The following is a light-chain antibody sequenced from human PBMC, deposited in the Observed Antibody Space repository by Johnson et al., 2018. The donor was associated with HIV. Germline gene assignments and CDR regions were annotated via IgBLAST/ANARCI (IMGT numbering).Light chain of an antibody. CDR1: SSNIGNNY. V-gene: IGLV1-51*01. Sequence: QSVLTQPPSVSAAPGQKVTISCSGSSSNIGNNYVSWYQQLPGTAPKLLIYDNNKRPSGIPDRFSGSKSGTSATLGITGLQTGDEADYYCGTWDSSLSAFYGFGTGTTVTVL. J-gene: IGLJ1*01. CDR3: GTWDSSLSAFYG. CDR2: DNN.